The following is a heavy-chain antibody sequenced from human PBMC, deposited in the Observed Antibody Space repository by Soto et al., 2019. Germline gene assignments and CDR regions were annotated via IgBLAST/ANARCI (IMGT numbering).Heavy chain of an antibody. CDR2: IYSGGST. CDR1: GFTVSSNY. Sequence: GGSLRLSCAASGFTVSSNYMSWVRQAPGKGLEWVSVIYSGGSTYYADSVKGRFTISRDNSKNTLYLQMNSLRAEDTAVYYCARDRGSYCSGGSCYSQPDYWGQGTLVTVSS. CDR3: ARDRGSYCSGGSCYSQPDY. D-gene: IGHD2-15*01. V-gene: IGHV3-66*01. J-gene: IGHJ4*02.